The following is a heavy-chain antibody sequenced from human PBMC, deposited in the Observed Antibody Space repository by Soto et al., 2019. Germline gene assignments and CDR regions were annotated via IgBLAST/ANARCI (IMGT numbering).Heavy chain of an antibody. CDR2: ISPSTGNT. J-gene: IGHJ6*02. D-gene: IGHD3-16*01. Sequence: QVQLEQSGDEVKKPGASVKVSCKASGYIFVNYGIACVRQAPGQGLEWLGWISPSTGNTSYATQVQGRLTLTTDTSPSTAFMDLGSLIAADTAVYYWAMVDLYVTPTPPDVLDQGTTVTLSS. CDR3: AMVDLYVTPTPPDV. V-gene: IGHV1-18*01. CDR1: GYIFVNYG.